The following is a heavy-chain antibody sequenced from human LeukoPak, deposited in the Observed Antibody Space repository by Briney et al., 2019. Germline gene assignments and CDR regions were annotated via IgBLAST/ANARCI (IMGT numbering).Heavy chain of an antibody. D-gene: IGHD6-19*01. Sequence: GGSLRLSCAASGLTFSSYSMNWVRQAPGKGLEWVANIKEDGSRINYVDSVKGRFTISRDNAKNSVYLQMDNLRAEDTAVYYCVGSSGWLFDHWGQGILVAVSS. V-gene: IGHV3-7*01. CDR2: IKEDGSRI. CDR1: GLTFSSYS. CDR3: VGSSGWLFDH. J-gene: IGHJ4*02.